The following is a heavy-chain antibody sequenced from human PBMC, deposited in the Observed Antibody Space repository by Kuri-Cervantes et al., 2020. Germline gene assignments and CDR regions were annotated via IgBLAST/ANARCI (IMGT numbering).Heavy chain of an antibody. CDR3: ARGRGRADYNFWSGYSSAPSFFDY. Sequence: SETLSLTCAVYGGSFSGYYWSWIRQPPGKGLEWIGEISHLGSTNYNPSLKSRVTISVDTSKNQFSLKLTSVTAADTAVYYCARGRGRADYNFWSGYSSAPSFFDYWGQGTLVTVSS. CDR2: ISHLGST. J-gene: IGHJ4*02. D-gene: IGHD3-3*01. V-gene: IGHV4-34*01. CDR1: GGSFSGYY.